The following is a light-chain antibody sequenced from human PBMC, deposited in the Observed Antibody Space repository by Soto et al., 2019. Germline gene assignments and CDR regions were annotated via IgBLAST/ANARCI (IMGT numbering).Light chain of an antibody. J-gene: IGKJ1*01. CDR1: QTFSSSY. V-gene: IGKV3-20*01. CDR2: GAS. CDR3: QHYGNSPWT. Sequence: EIVLTQSPGTLSLSPGERATLSCRASQTFSSSYLAWYQQKPGQSPRLLIYGASSRATGIPDRFSGSGSGTDFTLTISRLEPEDFAVYYCQHYGNSPWTFGQGTKVEIK.